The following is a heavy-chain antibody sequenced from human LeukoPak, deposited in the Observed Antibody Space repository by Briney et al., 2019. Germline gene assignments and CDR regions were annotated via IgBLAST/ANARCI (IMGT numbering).Heavy chain of an antibody. Sequence: GGSLRLSCAASGFTVSSNYMTWVRQAPGKGLEWVSLLYSGGTTYYAESLKGRFTISRDNSRNTLYLHMNSLRADDSAVYYCASATDYYYYSMDVWGKGTTVTVSS. CDR3: ASATDYYYYSMDV. CDR1: GFTVSSNY. CDR2: LYSGGTT. V-gene: IGHV3-53*01. J-gene: IGHJ6*03.